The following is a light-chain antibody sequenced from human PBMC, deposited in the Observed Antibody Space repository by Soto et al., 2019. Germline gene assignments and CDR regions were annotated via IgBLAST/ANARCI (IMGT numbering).Light chain of an antibody. CDR3: QQYGSLPQT. Sequence: EIVLTQSPRTLFLSPVEVCTLSCRSSQSVSSSYLAWYQQKPGQPPRLLIFGTSNRATGTPDRFSGSGSGTDFTLTISRLEPEDSAVYYCQQYGSLPQTFGQGTKVDIK. V-gene: IGKV3-20*01. J-gene: IGKJ1*01. CDR2: GTS. CDR1: QSVSSSY.